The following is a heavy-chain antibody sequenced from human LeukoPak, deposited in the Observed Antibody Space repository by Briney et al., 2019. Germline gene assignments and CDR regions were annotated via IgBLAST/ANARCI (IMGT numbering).Heavy chain of an antibody. J-gene: IGHJ3*02. V-gene: IGHV3-48*03. CDR3: ARKTYYYDSRGQGHDAFDI. Sequence: GGSLRLSCAASGFTFSSYEMNWVRQAPGKGLEWVSCISSSDDTIYYADSVKGRFTISRDNAKNSLYLQMNSPRAEDTAVYYCARKTYYYDSRGQGHDAFDIWGQGTMITVSS. D-gene: IGHD3-22*01. CDR1: GFTFSSYE. CDR2: ISSSDDTI.